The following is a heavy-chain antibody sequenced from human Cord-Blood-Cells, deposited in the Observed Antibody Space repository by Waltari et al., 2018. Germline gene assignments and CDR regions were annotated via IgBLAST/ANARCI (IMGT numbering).Heavy chain of an antibody. V-gene: IGHV3-30*04. CDR1: VFTFSGYA. CDR3: ARALGSRDAFDI. CDR2: ISYDGSNK. J-gene: IGHJ3*02. D-gene: IGHD1-26*01. Sequence: QVQLVESGGGVVQPGRSLRLSCAASVFTFSGYAMHWVRQAPGKGLEWVAVISYDGSNKYYADSVKGRFTISRDNSKNTLYLQMNSLRAEDTAVYYCARALGSRDAFDIWGQGTMVTVSS.